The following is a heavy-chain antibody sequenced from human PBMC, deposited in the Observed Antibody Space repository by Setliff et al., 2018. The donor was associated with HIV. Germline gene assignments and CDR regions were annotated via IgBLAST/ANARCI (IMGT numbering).Heavy chain of an antibody. CDR3: ATKVYCTNGVCLDAFDV. V-gene: IGHV1-2*06. CDR1: GYTFTGYF. J-gene: IGHJ3*01. CDR2: IIPNSAGT. Sequence: ASVKVSCKASGYTFTGYFIHWVRQAPGQGLEWMGRIIPNSAGTNYAQKFQGRVTMTRDTSISTAYMELSRLRSDDTAVYYCATKVYCTNGVCLDAFDVWGQGTMVTVSS. D-gene: IGHD2-8*01.